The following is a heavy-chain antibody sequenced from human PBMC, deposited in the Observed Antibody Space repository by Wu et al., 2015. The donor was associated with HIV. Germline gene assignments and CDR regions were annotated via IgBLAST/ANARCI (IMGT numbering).Heavy chain of an antibody. CDR3: ARVGVLLTSGPLLEYFQH. CDR1: GYRFTSFN. CDR2: MDPKSGSA. V-gene: IGHV1-8*02. Sequence: QVQLMQSGTVVQKPGTSVRVSCRVSGYRFTSFNINWIRQVHGRGLEWMGWMDPKSGSAAFGRTFQGRVSMTRNNSISTAYMELSRVTSDDTAIYYCARVGVLLTSGPLLEYFQHWGQGTRVVVSS. D-gene: IGHD1-26*01. J-gene: IGHJ1*01.